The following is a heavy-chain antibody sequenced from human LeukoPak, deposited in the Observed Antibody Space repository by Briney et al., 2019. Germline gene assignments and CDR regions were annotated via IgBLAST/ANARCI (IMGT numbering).Heavy chain of an antibody. CDR3: ARDNYYDSSGYGEYYFDY. J-gene: IGHJ4*01. D-gene: IGHD3-22*01. Sequence: MTSETLSLTCTVSGGSISSGGYYWSWIRQPPGKGLEWIGYIHYSGSTYYNPSLKSRVTISVDTSKNQFSLKLSSVTAADTAVYYCARDNYYDSSGYGEYYFDYWGHGTLVTVSS. V-gene: IGHV4-30-4*01. CDR2: IHYSGST. CDR1: GGSISSGGYY.